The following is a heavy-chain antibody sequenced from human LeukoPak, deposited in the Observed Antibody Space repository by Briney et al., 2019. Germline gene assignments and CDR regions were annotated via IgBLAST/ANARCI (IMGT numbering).Heavy chain of an antibody. J-gene: IGHJ4*02. V-gene: IGHV1-69*13. CDR2: IIPIFGTA. Sequence: GASVKVSCKASGGTFSSHAISWVRQAPGQGLEWMGGIIPIFGTANYAQKFQGRVTITADESTSTAYMELSSLRSEDTAVYYCVVVVVAATPFLDYWGQGTLVTVSS. D-gene: IGHD2-15*01. CDR1: GGTFSSHA. CDR3: VVVVVAATPFLDY.